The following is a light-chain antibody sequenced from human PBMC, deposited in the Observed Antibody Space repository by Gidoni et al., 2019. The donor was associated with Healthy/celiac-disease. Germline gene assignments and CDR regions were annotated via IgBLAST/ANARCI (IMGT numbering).Light chain of an antibody. CDR2: AAS. CDR1: QGISSY. J-gene: IGKJ3*01. CDR3: QQLNS. V-gene: IGKV1-9*01. Sequence: IQLTQSPSSLSASVGDRVTITCRASQGISSYLAWCQQKPGKAPKLLIYAASTLQSGVPSRFSGSGSGTDFTLTISSLQPEDFATYYCQQLNSFGPGTKVEIK.